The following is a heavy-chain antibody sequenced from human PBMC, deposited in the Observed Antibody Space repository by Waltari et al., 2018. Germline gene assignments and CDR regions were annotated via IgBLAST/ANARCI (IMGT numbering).Heavy chain of an antibody. V-gene: IGHV4-34*01. Sequence: QVQLQQWGAGLLKPSETLSLTCAVYGGSFSGYYWSWIRQPPGKGLEWIGEINHRGSTNDNTYLKSRVTISVDTSKNQFSLKLSSVTAADTAVYYCARGGRSRYYDFWSGYLFDIWGQGTMVTVSS. CDR2: INHRGST. CDR3: ARGGRSRYYDFWSGYLFDI. J-gene: IGHJ3*02. D-gene: IGHD3-3*01. CDR1: GGSFSGYY.